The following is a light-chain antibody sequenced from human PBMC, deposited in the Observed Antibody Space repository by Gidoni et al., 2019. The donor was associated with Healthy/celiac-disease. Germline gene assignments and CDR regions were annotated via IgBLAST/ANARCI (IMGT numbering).Light chain of an antibody. V-gene: IGLV1-44*01. Sequence: QSVLTQPPSASGPPGPRGTISCSGSSSNIGSNTVNWYQQLPGTAPKLLIYSNNQRPSGVPDRFSGSKSGTSASLAISGLQSEDEADYYCAAWDDSLNGPVFGGGTKLTVL. J-gene: IGLJ2*01. CDR3: AAWDDSLNGPV. CDR2: SNN. CDR1: SSNIGSNT.